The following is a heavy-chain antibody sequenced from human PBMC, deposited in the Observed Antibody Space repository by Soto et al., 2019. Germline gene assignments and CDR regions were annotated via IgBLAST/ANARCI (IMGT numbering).Heavy chain of an antibody. V-gene: IGHV3-30*18. Sequence: GGSLRLSCAASGFTFSSYGMHWVRQAPGKGLEWVAVISYDGSNKYYADSVKGRFTISRDNSKNTLYLQMNSLRAEDTAVYYCAKDSVLPLDHYYMDVWGKGTKVTVSS. CDR1: GFTFSSYG. CDR2: ISYDGSNK. CDR3: AKDSVLPLDHYYMDV. D-gene: IGHD3-16*01. J-gene: IGHJ6*03.